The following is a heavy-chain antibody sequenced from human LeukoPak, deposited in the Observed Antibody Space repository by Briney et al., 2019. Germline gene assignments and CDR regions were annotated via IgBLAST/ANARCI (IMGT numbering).Heavy chain of an antibody. V-gene: IGHV3-74*01. CDR3: ARDDGAYYDSSGNDY. CDR2: VNGDGTST. J-gene: IGHJ4*02. CDR1: GFTLRSYW. Sequence: GGSLRLSCAASGFTLRSYWIHWVRQGPGEGLVWVSHVNGDGTSTTYADSVKGRFTVSRDNARKSLYLEMNSLRADDTAVYYCARDDGAYYDSSGNDYWGQGTLVTVSS. D-gene: IGHD3-22*01.